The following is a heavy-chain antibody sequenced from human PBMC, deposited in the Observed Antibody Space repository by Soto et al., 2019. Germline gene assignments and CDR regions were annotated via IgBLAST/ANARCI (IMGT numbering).Heavy chain of an antibody. Sequence: SETLSLTCTVPGGSISSYYWSWIRQPPGKGLEWIGYIYYSGSTNYNPSLKSRVTISVDTSKNQFSLKLSSVTAADTAVYYCARLNYYVSGSYAGWFGPYYYYGMDVWGQGTTVT. CDR2: IYYSGST. CDR1: GGSISSYY. V-gene: IGHV4-59*01. CDR3: ARLNYYVSGSYAGWFGPYYYYGMDV. D-gene: IGHD3-10*01. J-gene: IGHJ6*02.